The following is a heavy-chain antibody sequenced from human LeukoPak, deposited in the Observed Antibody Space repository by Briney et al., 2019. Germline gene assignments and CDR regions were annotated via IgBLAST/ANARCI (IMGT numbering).Heavy chain of an antibody. CDR1: GYTFTGYY. CDR2: INPNSGGT. Sequence: ASVKVSCEASGYTFTGYYMHWVRQAPGQGLEWMGRINPNSGGTNYAQKFQGRVTMTRDTSISTAYMELSRLRSDDTAVYYCASPYQNNAAEYFQHWGQGTLVTASS. D-gene: IGHD1/OR15-1a*01. CDR3: ASPYQNNAAEYFQH. V-gene: IGHV1-2*06. J-gene: IGHJ1*01.